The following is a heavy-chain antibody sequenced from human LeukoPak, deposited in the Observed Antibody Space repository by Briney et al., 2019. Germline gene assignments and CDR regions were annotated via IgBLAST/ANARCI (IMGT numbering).Heavy chain of an antibody. CDR1: GGSISSDGYY. CDR3: VRETQGYTRGSWHYGMDV. V-gene: IGHV4-31*03. J-gene: IGHJ6*02. Sequence: SKTLSLTCIVSGGSISSDGYYWPWIRQHPGKGLEWIGYTYHTGSPDYNPSLKSRLTISVDTSKNQFSLNLSSVTAADTAVYYCVRETQGYTRGSWHYGMDVWGQGTTVTVSS. D-gene: IGHD6-13*01. CDR2: TYHTGSP.